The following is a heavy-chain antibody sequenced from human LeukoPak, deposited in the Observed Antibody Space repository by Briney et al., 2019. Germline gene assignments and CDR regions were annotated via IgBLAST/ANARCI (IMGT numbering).Heavy chain of an antibody. Sequence: PGGSLRLSCAASGFTVSSNYIWVRQAPGKGLEWVSVIYSGGSTYYADSVKGRFTISRDNSKNTLYLQMNSLRAEDTAVYYCAKDLKKNSQWLVQCYFDYWGQGTLVTVSS. J-gene: IGHJ4*02. CDR1: GFTVSSNY. V-gene: IGHV3-53*01. CDR3: AKDLKKNSQWLVQCYFDY. D-gene: IGHD6-19*01. CDR2: IYSGGST.